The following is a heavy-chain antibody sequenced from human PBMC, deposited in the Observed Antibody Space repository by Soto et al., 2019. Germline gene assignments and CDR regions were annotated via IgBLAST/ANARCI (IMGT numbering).Heavy chain of an antibody. D-gene: IGHD2-15*01. J-gene: IGHJ5*02. CDR1: GYTVTGYG. V-gene: IGHV1-18*01. Sequence: SVKTSWKAPGYTVTGYGISLVRQAPGQGLEWMGWISAYNGNTNYAQKLQGRVTMTTDTSTSTAYMELRSLRSDYTAVYYCARVRPSLDQWECSGGSCYVNWFDPWGRGTLVTVSS. CDR2: ISAYNGNT. CDR3: ARVRPSLDQWECSGGSCYVNWFDP.